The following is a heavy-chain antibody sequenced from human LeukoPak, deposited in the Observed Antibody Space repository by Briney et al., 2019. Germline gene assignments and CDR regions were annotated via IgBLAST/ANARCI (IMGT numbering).Heavy chain of an antibody. CDR2: ISYDGSNK. CDR3: ARDLPDGGNDY. V-gene: IGHV3-30-3*01. CDR1: GFTFSSYA. J-gene: IGHJ4*02. D-gene: IGHD4-23*01. Sequence: GGSLRLSCAASGFTFSSYAMHWVRQAPGKGLEWVAVISYDGSNKYYADSVKGRFTISRDNSKNTLYLQMNSLRAEDTAVYYCARDLPDGGNDYCGQGTLVTVSS.